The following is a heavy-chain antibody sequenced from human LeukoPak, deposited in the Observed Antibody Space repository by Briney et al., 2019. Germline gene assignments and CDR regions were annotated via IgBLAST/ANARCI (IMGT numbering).Heavy chain of an antibody. D-gene: IGHD3-22*01. Sequence: ASVKVSCKASGYTFTNYDINWVRQATGQGLEWMGWMNPNSGNTGYAQKFQDRVTMTRNTSIGTAYMELSSLGSEDTAMYYCARGFRSDSSGRKFDCWGQGTLITVSS. CDR1: GYTFTNYD. J-gene: IGHJ4*02. V-gene: IGHV1-8*01. CDR2: MNPNSGNT. CDR3: ARGFRSDSSGRKFDC.